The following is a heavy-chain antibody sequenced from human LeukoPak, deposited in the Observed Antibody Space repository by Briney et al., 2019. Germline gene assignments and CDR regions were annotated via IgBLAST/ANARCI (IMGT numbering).Heavy chain of an antibody. J-gene: IGHJ4*02. CDR2: IPYDGSNK. Sequence: PGGSLRLSCAASGFTFSSYGMHWVRQAPGKGLEWVAVIPYDGSNKYYADSVKGRFTISRDNSKNTLYLQMNSLRAEDTAVYYCAKGGGNVRRYFEYWGQGTLVTVSS. D-gene: IGHD4-23*01. CDR1: GFTFSSYG. CDR3: AKGGGNVRRYFEY. V-gene: IGHV3-30*18.